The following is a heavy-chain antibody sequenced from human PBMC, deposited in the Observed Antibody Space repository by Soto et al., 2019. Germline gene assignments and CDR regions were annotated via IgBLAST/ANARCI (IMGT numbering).Heavy chain of an antibody. D-gene: IGHD6-19*01. J-gene: IGHJ4*02. Sequence: SVTMSLTYAVYGGSCRGYYWSWIRKHPGKGLEWIGEINHSGSTNYNPSLKSRVTISVDTSKNQFSLKLSSVTAADTAVYYCARAERRAVAGTGPNYWGQGTLVTVSS. CDR1: GGSCRGYY. V-gene: IGHV4-34*01. CDR3: ARAERRAVAGTGPNY. CDR2: INHSGST.